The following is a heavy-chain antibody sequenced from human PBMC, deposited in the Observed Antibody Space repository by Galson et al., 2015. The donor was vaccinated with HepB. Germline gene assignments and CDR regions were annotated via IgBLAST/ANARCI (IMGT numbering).Heavy chain of an antibody. Sequence: SLRLSCAASGFTFSSCAMSWVRQAPGTGLEWVSSISGSGNTVYYADSVKGRLTISRDNSKNTVFLQMNSLRDEDTAVYYCAKDPGEEVIAAFDIWGQGTMVTVSS. V-gene: IGHV3-23*01. CDR1: GFTFSSCA. CDR2: ISGSGNTV. CDR3: AKDPGEEVIAAFDI. J-gene: IGHJ3*02. D-gene: IGHD2-21*01.